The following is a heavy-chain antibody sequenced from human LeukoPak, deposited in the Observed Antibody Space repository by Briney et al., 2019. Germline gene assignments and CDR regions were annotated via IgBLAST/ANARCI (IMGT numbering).Heavy chain of an antibody. J-gene: IGHJ3*02. V-gene: IGHV3-13*05. CDR2: IGTAGDP. CDR1: GFTFSSYD. CDR3: ARGLRYCSGGSCYNSDAFDI. D-gene: IGHD2-15*01. Sequence: GGSLRLSCAASGFTFSSYDMHWVRQATGKGLEWVSAIGTAGDPYYPGSVKGRFTISRENAKNSLYLQMISLRAGDTAVYYCARGLRYCSGGSCYNSDAFDIWGQGTMLTVSS.